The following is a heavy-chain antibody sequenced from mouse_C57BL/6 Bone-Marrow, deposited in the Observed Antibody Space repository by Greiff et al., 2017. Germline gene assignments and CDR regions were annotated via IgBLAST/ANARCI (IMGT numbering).Heavy chain of an antibody. Sequence: VQLKQSVAELVRPGASVKLSCTASGFNIKNTYMHWVKQRPEQGLEWIGRIDPANGNTKYAPKFQGKATITADTSSNTAYLQLSSLTSEDTAIYYCASRHYGSSYGFAYWGQGTLVTVSA. CDR3: ASRHYGSSYGFAY. CDR1: GFNIKNTY. V-gene: IGHV14-3*01. J-gene: IGHJ3*01. CDR2: IDPANGNT. D-gene: IGHD1-1*01.